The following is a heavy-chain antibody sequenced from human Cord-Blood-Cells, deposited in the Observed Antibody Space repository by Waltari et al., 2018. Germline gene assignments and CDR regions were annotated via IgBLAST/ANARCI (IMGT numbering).Heavy chain of an antibody. CDR1: GGSFSGYY. D-gene: IGHD2-15*01. J-gene: IGHJ4*02. CDR2: INQSRST. Sequence: QVQLQQWGAGLLKPSETLSLTCAVYGGSFSGYYWSWIRQPPGKGLEWIGEINQSRSTNYSPSLTSRVTISVDTSKNQFSLKLSSVTAADTAVYYCAPTPPPYCSGGSCYPARGQGTLVTVSS. V-gene: IGHV4-34*01. CDR3: APTPPPYCSGGSCYPA.